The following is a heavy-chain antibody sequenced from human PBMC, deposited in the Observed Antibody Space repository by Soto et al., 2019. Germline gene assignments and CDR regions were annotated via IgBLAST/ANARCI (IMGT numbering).Heavy chain of an antibody. CDR3: ARGRTVRNYADDSSDYFYFFDY. Sequence: SETRSRTFTVCGDSISTFYGGWMRQSPGKEMEWIGYVYYTGSTNYNPSLKSRVTISVDRSKNQFPLKLTSANAADTAVYYCARGRTVRNYADDSSDYFYFFDYWGQGTQVTVSS. V-gene: IGHV4-59*01. D-gene: IGHD3-22*01. CDR2: VYYTGST. J-gene: IGHJ4*02. CDR1: GDSISTFY.